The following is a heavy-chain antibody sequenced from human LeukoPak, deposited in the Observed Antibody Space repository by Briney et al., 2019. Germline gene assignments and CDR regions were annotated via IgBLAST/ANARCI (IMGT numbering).Heavy chain of an antibody. CDR2: IGSSGGSR. D-gene: IGHD5-24*01. CDR3: AREDGDAFDI. V-gene: IGHV3-48*03. Sequence: PGGSLRLSCAASGFTFSSYMMHWVRQAPGKGLVWVSYIGSSGGSRYYADSVKGRFTSSRDNAKNSLYLQMNSLRVEGTAVYYCAREDGDAFDIWGQGTVVSVSS. J-gene: IGHJ3*02. CDR1: GFTFSSYM.